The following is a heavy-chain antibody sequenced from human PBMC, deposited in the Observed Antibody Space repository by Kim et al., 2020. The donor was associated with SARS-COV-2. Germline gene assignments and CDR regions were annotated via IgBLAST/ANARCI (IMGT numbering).Heavy chain of an antibody. CDR3: ARADMSAFDY. CDR1: GFTFSSYG. CDR2: IWYDGSNK. Sequence: LSLTCAASGFTFSSYGMHWVRQAPGKGLEWVAVIWYDGSNKYYADSVKGRFTISRDNSKNTLYLQMNSLRAEDTAVYYCARADMSAFDYWGQGTLVTVSS. V-gene: IGHV3-33*01. J-gene: IGHJ4*02.